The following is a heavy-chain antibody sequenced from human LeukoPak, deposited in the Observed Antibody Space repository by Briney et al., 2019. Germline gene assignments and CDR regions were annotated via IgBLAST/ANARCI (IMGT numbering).Heavy chain of an antibody. CDR1: GFTFSGSA. Sequence: GGSLRLSCAASGFTFSGSAKSWVRQAQGEGLEWVLIISYSGANSYYTDSVRGRFTISRDNSKDTLFLQMNSLRAEDTAIYYCARDMQLSTWGLGTMVTVSS. V-gene: IGHV3-23*01. J-gene: IGHJ3*01. D-gene: IGHD3-16*02. CDR3: ARDMQLST. CDR2: ISYSGANS.